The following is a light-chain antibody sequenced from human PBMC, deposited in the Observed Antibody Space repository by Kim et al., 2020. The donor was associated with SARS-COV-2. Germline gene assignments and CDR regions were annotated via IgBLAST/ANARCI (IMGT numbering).Light chain of an antibody. Sequence: SYELTQPPSVSVFPGQTASITCSGDKLGDKYASWYQQKSGQSPVLVIYQDNKRPSGIPERFSGSNSGNTATLTISGTQAMDEADYYCQAWDCSTYVFGPG. CDR3: QAWDCSTYV. CDR1: KLGDKY. V-gene: IGLV3-1*01. CDR2: QDN. J-gene: IGLJ1*01.